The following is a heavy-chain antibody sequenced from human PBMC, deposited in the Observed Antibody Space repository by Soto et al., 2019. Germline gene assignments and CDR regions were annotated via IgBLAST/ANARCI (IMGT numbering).Heavy chain of an antibody. CDR2: ISSNGGST. Sequence: GGSLRLSCAASGFTFSSYAMHWVRQAPGKGLEYVSAISSNGGSTYYANSVKGRFTISRDNSKNTLYLQMGSLRAEDMAVYYCASSGPSDYWGQGTLVTVS. CDR3: ASSGPSDY. V-gene: IGHV3-64*01. CDR1: GFTFSSYA. J-gene: IGHJ4*02. D-gene: IGHD2-2*01.